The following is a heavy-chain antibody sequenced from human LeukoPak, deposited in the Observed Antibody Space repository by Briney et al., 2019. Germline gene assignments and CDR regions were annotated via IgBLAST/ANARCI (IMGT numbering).Heavy chain of an antibody. D-gene: IGHD3-22*01. CDR3: ARDGRGYYYDSSGSDNWFDP. V-gene: IGHV4-4*07. CDR1: GGSISSYY. CDR2: IYTSGST. Sequence: SETLSLTCTVSGGSISSYYWSWTRQPAGKGLEWIGRIYTSGSTNYNPSLKSRVTISVDKSKNQFSLKLSSVTAADTAVYYCARDGRGYYYDSSGSDNWFDPWGQGTLVTVSS. J-gene: IGHJ5*02.